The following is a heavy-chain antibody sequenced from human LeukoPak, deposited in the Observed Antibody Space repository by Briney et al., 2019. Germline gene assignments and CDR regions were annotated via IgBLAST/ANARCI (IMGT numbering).Heavy chain of an antibody. CDR2: MSAYNGNT. CDR1: GYTFTSYG. J-gene: IGHJ3*02. CDR3: ARCKYYYDSSGYYSRAFDI. V-gene: IGHV1-18*01. D-gene: IGHD3-22*01. Sequence: ASVKVSCKASGYTFTSYGISWVRQAPGQGLEWMGWMSAYNGNTNYAQKLQGRVTMTTDTSTSTAYMELRSLRSDDTAVYYCARCKYYYDSSGYYSRAFDIWGQGTMVTVSS.